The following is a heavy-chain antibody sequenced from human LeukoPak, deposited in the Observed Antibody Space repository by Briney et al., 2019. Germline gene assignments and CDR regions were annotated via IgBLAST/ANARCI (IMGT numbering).Heavy chain of an antibody. D-gene: IGHD4-11*01. CDR2: IRYDGSNK. V-gene: IGHV3-30*02. J-gene: IGHJ4*02. Sequence: GGSLRLSCAASGFTFSSYGMHWVRQAPGKGLEWVAFIRYDGSNKYYADSVKGRFTISRDNSKNTLYLQMNSLRAEDTAVYYCAKGGEGYSNYYFDYWGQGTLVTASS. CDR1: GFTFSSYG. CDR3: AKGGEGYSNYYFDY.